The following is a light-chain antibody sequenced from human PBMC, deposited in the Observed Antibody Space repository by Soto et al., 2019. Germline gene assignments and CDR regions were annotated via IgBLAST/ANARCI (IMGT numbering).Light chain of an antibody. CDR1: TSNILRNY. CDR3: ASWDDSLSGYV. V-gene: IGLV1-47*01. CDR2: MND. J-gene: IGLJ1*01. Sequence: QAVVTQPPSASGNPGQRLTISCSGSTSNILRNYVYWYRQLPGTAPRLLISMNDQRPSGVPDRFSGSKSGTSASLAISGLRSEDEADYYCASWDDSLSGYVFGTATKLTVL.